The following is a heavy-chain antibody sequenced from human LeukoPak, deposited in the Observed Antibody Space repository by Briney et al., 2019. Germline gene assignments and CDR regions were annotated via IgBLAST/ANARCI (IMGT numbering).Heavy chain of an antibody. D-gene: IGHD4-11*01. CDR3: ARGSPGGDHEDRDYSNDEVGYYYYYGMDV. J-gene: IGHJ6*02. CDR2: IHDSGST. Sequence: SETLSLTCTVSGGSISRGAYYWSWIRQHPGKGLEWIGYIHDSGSTYYNPSLKSRVTISVDTSKNQFSLNLSSVTAADTAVYYCARGSPGGDHEDRDYSNDEVGYYYYYGMDVWGQGTTVTVSS. V-gene: IGHV4-31*03. CDR1: GGSISRGAYY.